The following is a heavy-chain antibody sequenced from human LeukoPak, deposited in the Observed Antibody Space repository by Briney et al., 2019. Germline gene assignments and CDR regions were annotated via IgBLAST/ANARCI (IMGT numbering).Heavy chain of an antibody. CDR1: GFTFSSYE. CDR2: ISSSGSTI. V-gene: IGHV3-48*03. Sequence: QPGGSLRLSCAASGFTFSSYEMNWVRQAPGKGLKWVSYISSSGSTIYYADSVKGRFTISRDNAKNSLYLQMNSLRAEDTAVYYCARGGYYDTGDYFDYWGQGTLVTVSS. J-gene: IGHJ4*02. D-gene: IGHD3-22*01. CDR3: ARGGYYDTGDYFDY.